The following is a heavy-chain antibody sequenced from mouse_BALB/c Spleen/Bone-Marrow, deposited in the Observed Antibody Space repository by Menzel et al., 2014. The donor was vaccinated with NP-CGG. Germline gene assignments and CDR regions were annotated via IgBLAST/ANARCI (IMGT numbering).Heavy chain of an antibody. J-gene: IGHJ2*01. D-gene: IGHD2-3*01. CDR1: GYAFTDYL. CDR3: ARYDGYFDY. Sequence: QVQPQQSGAELVRPGTSVKVSCKASGYAFTDYLMEWLKQRPGQGPEWIGVINPGSGSTNYNEKFKDKATLTADKSSSTAYMQLSSLTSDDSAVYFYARYDGYFDYWGQGTILTVSS. CDR2: INPGSGST. V-gene: IGHV1-54*01.